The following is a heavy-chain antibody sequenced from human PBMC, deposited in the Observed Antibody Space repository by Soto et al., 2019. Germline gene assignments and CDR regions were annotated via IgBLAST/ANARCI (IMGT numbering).Heavy chain of an antibody. D-gene: IGHD5-18*01. CDR3: ARKNRGIHQFDY. Sequence: SETLSLTCTVSGGSISSSSYYWGWIRQPPGKGLEWIGSIYYSGSTYYNPSLKSRVTISVDTSKNQFSLKLSSVTAADAAVYYCARKNRGIHQFDYWGQGTLVTVSS. CDR2: IYYSGST. CDR1: GGSISSSSYY. J-gene: IGHJ4*02. V-gene: IGHV4-39*01.